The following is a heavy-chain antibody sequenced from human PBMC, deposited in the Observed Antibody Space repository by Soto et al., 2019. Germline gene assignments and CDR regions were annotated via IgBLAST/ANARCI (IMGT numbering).Heavy chain of an antibody. J-gene: IGHJ4*02. V-gene: IGHV3-23*01. CDR2: ISGSGGST. Sequence: PGGSLRLSCAASGFTFSSYAMSWVRQAPGKGLEWVSAISGSGGSTYYADSVKGRFTISRDNSKNTLYLQMNSLRAEDTAVYYCAKAQYYYDSSGYCYFYYWGQGTLVTVSS. CDR3: AKAQYYYDSSGYCYFYY. CDR1: GFTFSSYA. D-gene: IGHD3-22*01.